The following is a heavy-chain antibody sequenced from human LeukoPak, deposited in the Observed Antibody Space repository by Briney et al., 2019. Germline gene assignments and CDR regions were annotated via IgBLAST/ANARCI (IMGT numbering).Heavy chain of an antibody. CDR3: AKGYCSGGSCCLDY. J-gene: IGHJ4*02. Sequence: PGGSLRLSCAASGFTFSSYAMSWVRQAPGKGLGWVSTISGSGGSTFYADSVKGRFTISRDNSKNTLHLQMNSLRAEDTAVYYCAKGYCSGGSCCLDYWGQGTLVTVSS. V-gene: IGHV3-23*01. CDR2: ISGSGGST. CDR1: GFTFSSYA. D-gene: IGHD2-15*01.